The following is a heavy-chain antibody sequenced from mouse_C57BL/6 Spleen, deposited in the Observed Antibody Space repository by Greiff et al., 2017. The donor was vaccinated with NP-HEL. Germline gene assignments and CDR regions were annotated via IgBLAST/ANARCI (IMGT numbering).Heavy chain of an antibody. D-gene: IGHD1-1*01. Sequence: VQLQQSGAELARPGASVKMSCKASGYTFTSYTMHWVKQRPGQGLEWIGDINPSSGYTNYNQKFKDKATLTADTSSSTAYMQLSSLTSEDSAVYYFASEGWCYYGSSYWYLDVWGKGTTVTVSS. CDR3: ASEGWCYYGSSYWYLDV. J-gene: IGHJ1*03. CDR1: GYTFTSYT. V-gene: IGHV1-4*01. CDR2: INPSSGYT.